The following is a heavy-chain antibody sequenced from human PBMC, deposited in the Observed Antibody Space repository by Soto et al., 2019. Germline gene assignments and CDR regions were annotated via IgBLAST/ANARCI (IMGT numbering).Heavy chain of an antibody. J-gene: IGHJ6*02. CDR2: ISYDGSNK. D-gene: IGHD2-2*01. Sequence: PWWSLRLSCSASVFTFSSYAMHWVRQAPGKGLEWVAVISYDGSNKYYADSVKGRFTISRDNSKNTLYLQMNSLRAEDTAVYYCAREAIVVVPAAILRDYGMDVWGQGTTVTVSS. CDR1: VFTFSSYA. V-gene: IGHV3-30-3*01. CDR3: AREAIVVVPAAILRDYGMDV.